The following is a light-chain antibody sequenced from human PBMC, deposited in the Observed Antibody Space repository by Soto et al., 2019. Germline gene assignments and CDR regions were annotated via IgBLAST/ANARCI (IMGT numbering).Light chain of an antibody. J-gene: IGKJ5*01. CDR1: QNVSSD. V-gene: IGKV1-39*01. CDR3: QHIYSIPIT. CDR2: AAS. Sequence: IQMTQSPSARAAPAGGRGISTCRASQNVSSDLNWYQQKAGKPPKLLIFAASSLQSGVPSRFSGSGSGTHFTLTISNLQPEEFATYYCQHIYSIPITFGQGTRLEIK.